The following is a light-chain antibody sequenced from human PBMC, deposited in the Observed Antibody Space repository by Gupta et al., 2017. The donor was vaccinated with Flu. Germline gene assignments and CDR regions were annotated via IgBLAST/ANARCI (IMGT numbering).Light chain of an antibody. CDR2: EDS. CDR3: QSYEV. V-gene: IGLV6-57*01. CDR1: SGSIGSIY. Sequence: NFMLTQPHSVSESPGRTVTISCTRSSGSIGSIYVQWYQQRPGTSPTNVIYEDSQRPSGVPDRFSGSIDRSSNSASLTISGLKTEDEADYYCQSYEVFGGGTKLTVL. J-gene: IGLJ2*01.